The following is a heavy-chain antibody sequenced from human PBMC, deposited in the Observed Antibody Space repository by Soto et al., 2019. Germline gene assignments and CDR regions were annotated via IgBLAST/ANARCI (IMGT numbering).Heavy chain of an antibody. Sequence: QVQLQESGPGLVKPSETLSLTCTVSGGSISSYYWSWIRQPPGKGLEWIGYIYYSGSTNYHPSLTSPSTIAVDTSKNPFALKPSSVTAAGRGVYYGGRDWGGGSYYNWFDPWGQGTLVTVSS. CDR1: GGSISSYY. J-gene: IGHJ5*02. D-gene: IGHD3-10*01. V-gene: IGHV4-59*12. CDR3: GRDWGGGSYYNWFDP. CDR2: IYYSGST.